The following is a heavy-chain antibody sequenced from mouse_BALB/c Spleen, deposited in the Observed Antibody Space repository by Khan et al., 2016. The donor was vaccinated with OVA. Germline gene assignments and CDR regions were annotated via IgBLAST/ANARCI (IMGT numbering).Heavy chain of an antibody. Sequence: QVQLKQSGPCLVAPSQSLSITCTVSGFSLTSYGVHWVRPPPGTGLAWLGIIWAGGSTYFNSALMSSLSISKDNSKSQVFLKMNSLQTDDTAMYSCARESTATRYWSQGTLVAVSA. D-gene: IGHD1-2*01. V-gene: IGHV2-9*02. CDR3: ARESTATRY. CDR1: GFSLTSYG. J-gene: IGHJ3*01. CDR2: IWAGGST.